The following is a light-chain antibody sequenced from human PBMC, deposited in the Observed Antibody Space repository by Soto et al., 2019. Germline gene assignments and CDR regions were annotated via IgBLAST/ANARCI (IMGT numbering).Light chain of an antibody. Sequence: MTQSPATLSVSPGERVTLSCRTSHSVNSHVAWYQQKPGQAPRLLLYGASTRATGIPVRFSGSGFGTEFTLTISSLQSEDFEVYYCQQYKNWPLFGQGTRLEI. CDR2: GAS. CDR1: HSVNSH. CDR3: QQYKNWPL. J-gene: IGKJ5*01. V-gene: IGKV3-15*01.